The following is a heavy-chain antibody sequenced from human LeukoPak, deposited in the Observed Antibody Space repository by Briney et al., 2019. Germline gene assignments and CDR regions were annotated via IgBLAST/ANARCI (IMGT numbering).Heavy chain of an antibody. V-gene: IGHV3-72*01. Sequence: PGGSLRLSCAASGFTFSDHYMDWVRQGPGKGLEWVGRTRNKVNRYTTEYAASVKGRFTISRDDSKNSLYLQMNSLKTEDTAVYYCARVVGATTVDFWGQGTLVNVSS. CDR1: GFTFSDHY. J-gene: IGHJ4*02. CDR3: ARVVGATTVDF. D-gene: IGHD1-26*01. CDR2: TRNKVNRYTT.